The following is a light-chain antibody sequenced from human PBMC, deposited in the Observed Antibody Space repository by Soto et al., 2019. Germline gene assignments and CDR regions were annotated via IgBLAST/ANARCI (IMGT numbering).Light chain of an antibody. Sequence: QAVVTQSSSASASLGYSVNLTCTLSSGHSSYIIAWHQQQPGPAPRSMIKLDGSGSYNTGGGDPDRFSGSSSGADRYLTIPHLQFEDEADYYCENWDSNTRVFGSGTKLTVL. V-gene: IGLV4-60*02. CDR3: ENWDSNTRV. CDR1: SGHSSYI. J-gene: IGLJ3*02. CDR2: LDGSGSY.